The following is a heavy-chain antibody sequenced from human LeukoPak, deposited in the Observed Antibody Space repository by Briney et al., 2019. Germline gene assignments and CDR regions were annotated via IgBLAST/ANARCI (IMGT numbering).Heavy chain of an antibody. Sequence: GGSLRLSCAASGFTASSNYMSCVRQAPGKGLEWVSVIYSDDRTYYADSVKGRFTISRHTPKKTLYLQMNSLRAEDTAVYYCAREVMAKRRAFDIWGQGTVVTVSS. CDR2: IYSDDRT. CDR3: AREVMAKRRAFDI. V-gene: IGHV3-53*04. J-gene: IGHJ3*02. CDR1: GFTASSNY. D-gene: IGHD2-8*01.